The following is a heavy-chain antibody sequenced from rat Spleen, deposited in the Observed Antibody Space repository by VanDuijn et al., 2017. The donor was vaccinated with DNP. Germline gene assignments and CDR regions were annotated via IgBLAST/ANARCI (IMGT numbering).Heavy chain of an antibody. V-gene: IGHV3-3*01. CDR2: INSAGST. Sequence: EVQLQESGPGLVKPSQSLSLTCSVTGYSITSSYRWNWIRKFPGNKLEWMGYINSAGSTNYNPSLKSRIPITRDTSKNQFFLQVNSVTTEDTATYYCATEALDYWGQGVMVTVSS. J-gene: IGHJ2*01. CDR3: ATEALDY. CDR1: GYSITSSYR.